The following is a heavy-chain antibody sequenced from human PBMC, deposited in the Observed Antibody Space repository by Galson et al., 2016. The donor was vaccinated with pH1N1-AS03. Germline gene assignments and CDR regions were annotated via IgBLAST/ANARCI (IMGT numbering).Heavy chain of an antibody. V-gene: IGHV1-2*02. D-gene: IGHD3-16*01. CDR1: GYSFTGYY. J-gene: IGHJ4*02. CDR2: INPSSGGT. CDR3: ARGGGGALDS. Sequence: SVKVSCKATGYSFTGYYVHWVRQAPGQGLEWMGWINPSSGGTKFAQKFQGTVSMTTETSTRTAYMELSRLRSDDTAVYLCARGGGGALDSWGQGTLVTV.